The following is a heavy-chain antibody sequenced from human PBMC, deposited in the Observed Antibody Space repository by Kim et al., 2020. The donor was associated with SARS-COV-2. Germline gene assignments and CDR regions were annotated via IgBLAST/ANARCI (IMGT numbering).Heavy chain of an antibody. D-gene: IGHD4-17*01. J-gene: IGHJ5*02. CDR1: GFTFADYA. CDR2: ISWNSGSI. CDR3: AKDSGDYGGHSGWFDR. V-gene: IGHV3-9*01. Sequence: GGSLRLSCAASGFTFADYAMDWVRQAPGKGLEWVSGISWNSGSIAYADSVKGRFTISRDNAKNSLYLQMNSLRAEDTALYYCAKDSGDYGGHSGWFDRWGQGTLVTVSS.